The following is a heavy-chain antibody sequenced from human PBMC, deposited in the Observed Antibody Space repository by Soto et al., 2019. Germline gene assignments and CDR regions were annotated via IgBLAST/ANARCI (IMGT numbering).Heavy chain of an antibody. CDR3: ARAAEYSYGSEFDY. V-gene: IGHV1-69*01. J-gene: IGHJ4*02. D-gene: IGHD5-18*01. CDR2: IIPIFGTA. CDR1: GGTFSSYA. Sequence: QVQLVQSGAEVKKPGSSVKVSCKASGGTFSSYAISWVRQAPGQGLEWVGGIIPIFGTANYAQKFQGRVTITADESTSTAYMELSSLRSEDTAVYYCARAAEYSYGSEFDYWGQGTLVTVSS.